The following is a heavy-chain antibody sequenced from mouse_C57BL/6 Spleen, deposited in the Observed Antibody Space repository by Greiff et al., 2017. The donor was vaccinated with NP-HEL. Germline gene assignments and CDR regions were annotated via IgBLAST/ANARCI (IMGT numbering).Heavy chain of an antibody. Sequence: VQLQESDAELVKPGASVKISCKVSGYTFTDHTIHWMKQRPEQGLEWIGYIYPRDGSTKYNEKFKGKATLTADKSSSTAYMQLNSLPSEDSAVFFCERVFYDGYCEGNDNAMDDWGKGTSVTVSS. V-gene: IGHV1-78*01. CDR3: ERVFYDGYCEGNDNAMDD. CDR1: GYTFTDHT. D-gene: IGHD2-3*01. J-gene: IGHJ4*01. CDR2: IYPRDGST.